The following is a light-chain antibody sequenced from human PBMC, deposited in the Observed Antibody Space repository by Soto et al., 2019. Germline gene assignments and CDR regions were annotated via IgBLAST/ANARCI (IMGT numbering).Light chain of an antibody. CDR3: QQYGGSPNT. CDR2: RAS. CDR1: HRVTSDY. Sequence: EIVLTQSPGTLSLSPGDRATLSCRASHRVTSDYIAWYQLRPGQAPRLLISRASTRATGVPDRFSGGGSGKDFTLTISRLEPEDFAVYFCQQYGGSPNTFGPGTKLEIK. J-gene: IGKJ2*01. V-gene: IGKV3-20*01.